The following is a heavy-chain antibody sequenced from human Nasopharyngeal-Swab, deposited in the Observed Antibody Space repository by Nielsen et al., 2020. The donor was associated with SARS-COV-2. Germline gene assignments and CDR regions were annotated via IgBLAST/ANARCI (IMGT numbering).Heavy chain of an antibody. CDR3: AREMYYYDSSGYYPSAFDI. CDR2: ISSSSSYM. Sequence: GESLKISCAASGFTFSSYSMNWVRQAPGKGLEWVSSISSSSSYMYYADSVKGRFTISRDNSKNTLYLQMNSLRAEDTAVYYCAREMYYYDSSGYYPSAFDIWGQGTMVTVSS. D-gene: IGHD3-22*01. J-gene: IGHJ3*02. V-gene: IGHV3-21*01. CDR1: GFTFSSYS.